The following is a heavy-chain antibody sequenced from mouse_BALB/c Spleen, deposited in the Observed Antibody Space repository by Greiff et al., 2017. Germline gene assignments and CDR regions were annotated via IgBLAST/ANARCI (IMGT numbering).Heavy chain of an antibody. CDR3: ARPEIYGNYGAMDY. D-gene: IGHD2-1*01. Sequence: EVKLQESGPGLVKPSQSLSLTCTVTGYSITSDYAWNWIRQFPGNKLEWMGYISYSGSTSYNPSLKSRISITRDTSKNQFFLQLNSVTTEDTATYYCARPEIYGNYGAMDYWGQGTSVTVSS. CDR1: GYSITSDYA. CDR2: ISYSGST. V-gene: IGHV3-2*02. J-gene: IGHJ4*01.